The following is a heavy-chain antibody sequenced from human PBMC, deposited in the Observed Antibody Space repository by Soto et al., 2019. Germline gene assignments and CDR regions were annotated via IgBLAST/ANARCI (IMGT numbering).Heavy chain of an antibody. CDR1: GFTFSSYW. J-gene: IGHJ6*02. V-gene: IGHV3-7*01. CDR2: IKQDGSEK. D-gene: IGHD3-9*01. Sequence: PGGSLSLSCASSGFTFSSYWMSWVRQAPGKGLEWVAKIKQDGSEKYYVDSVKGRFTISRDNAKNSLYLQMNSLRAEDTAVYYCASDVGYFDWLLSHYYYYGMDVWGQGTTVTVSS. CDR3: ASDVGYFDWLLSHYYYYGMDV.